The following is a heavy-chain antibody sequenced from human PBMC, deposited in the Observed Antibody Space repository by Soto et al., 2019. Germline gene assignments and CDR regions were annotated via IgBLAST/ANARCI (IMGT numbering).Heavy chain of an antibody. CDR1: GGSISSGGYY. J-gene: IGHJ1*01. V-gene: IGHV4-31*03. D-gene: IGHD3-22*01. CDR2: IYYSGST. Sequence: SETLPLTCTVSGGSISSGGYYWSWIRQHPGKGLEWIGYIYYSGSTYYNPSLKSRVTISVDTSKNQFSLKLSSVTAADTAVYYCARAALNYYVSRGYYPVYAESFQHCGQGTLVTGS. CDR3: ARAALNYYVSRGYYPVYAESFQH.